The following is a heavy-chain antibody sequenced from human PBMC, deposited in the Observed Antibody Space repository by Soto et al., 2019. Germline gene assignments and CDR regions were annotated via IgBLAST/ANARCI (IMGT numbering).Heavy chain of an antibody. V-gene: IGHV1-2*04. D-gene: IGHD2-2*02. CDR3: ARSREMAIPWFDP. CDR2: TNPNSGGT. CDR1: GYTFTGYY. Sequence: VPSKASGYTFTGYYMHWVRQAPGQGLEWMGWTNPNSGGTNYAQKFQGWVTMTRDTSISTAYMELSRLRSDDTAVYYCARSREMAIPWFDPWGQGTLVTVS. J-gene: IGHJ5*02.